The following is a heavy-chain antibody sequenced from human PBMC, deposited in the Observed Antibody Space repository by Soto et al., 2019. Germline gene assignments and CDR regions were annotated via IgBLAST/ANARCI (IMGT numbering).Heavy chain of an antibody. Sequence: VSLRLCCAASGFTFSSYWMHWVRQAPGKGLVWVSRINSDGSSTSYADSVKGRFTISRDNAKNTLYLQMNSLRAEDTAVYYCARETGVAVPYYYYGMDVWGQGTTVTVSS. D-gene: IGHD6-19*01. CDR2: INSDGSST. CDR1: GFTFSSYW. J-gene: IGHJ6*02. V-gene: IGHV3-74*01. CDR3: ARETGVAVPYYYYGMDV.